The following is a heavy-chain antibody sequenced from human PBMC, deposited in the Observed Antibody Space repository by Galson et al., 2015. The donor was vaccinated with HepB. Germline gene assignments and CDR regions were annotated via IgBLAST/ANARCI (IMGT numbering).Heavy chain of an antibody. CDR3: ARGRYCTTECYLDP. Sequence: SLRLSCAASGFSVSSDYMSWVRQAPGKGLECVSVIYGGGDTNYADSVKGRFTISRDNSKNILYLQMNNLRSVDTAVYYCARGRYCTTECYLDPWGQGTQVTVTS. CDR1: GFSVSSDY. D-gene: IGHD2-8*01. J-gene: IGHJ5*02. V-gene: IGHV3-66*02. CDR2: IYGGGDT.